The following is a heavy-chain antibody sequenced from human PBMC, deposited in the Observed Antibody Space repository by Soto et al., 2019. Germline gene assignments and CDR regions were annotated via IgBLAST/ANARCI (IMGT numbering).Heavy chain of an antibody. CDR3: ARASNYENKLSPKYYHYYYGMDV. D-gene: IGHD4-4*01. CDR2: IYYSGST. CDR1: GGSISSYY. V-gene: IGHV4-59*01. Sequence: SETLSLTCTVSGGSISSYYWSWIRQPPGKGLEWIGYIYYSGSTNYDPSLKSRVTISVDTSKNQFSLKLSSVTAADTAAYYCARASNYENKLSPKYYHYYYGMDVWGQGTTVSGSS. J-gene: IGHJ6*02.